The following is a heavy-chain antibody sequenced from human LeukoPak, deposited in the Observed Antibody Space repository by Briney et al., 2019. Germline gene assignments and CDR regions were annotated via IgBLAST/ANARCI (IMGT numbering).Heavy chain of an antibody. V-gene: IGHV3-53*01. Sequence: GGSLRLSCAASGFIVSSNYMSWVRQAPGKGLEWVSVIYSGGRTYYADSVKGRSTISRDNSKNTVYLQMNSLRAEDTAVYYCARYYYDSSGHPYYFDYWGQGTLVTVSS. CDR1: GFIVSSNY. J-gene: IGHJ4*02. D-gene: IGHD3-22*01. CDR3: ARYYYDSSGHPYYFDY. CDR2: IYSGGRT.